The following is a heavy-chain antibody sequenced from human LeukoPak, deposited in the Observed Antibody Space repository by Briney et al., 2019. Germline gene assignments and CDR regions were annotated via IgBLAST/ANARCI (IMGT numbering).Heavy chain of an antibody. D-gene: IGHD2-21*01. CDR3: ARGGQIEYFDY. CDR1: GGSFSGYC. J-gene: IGHJ4*02. V-gene: IGHV4-34*01. CDR2: INHSGST. Sequence: SETLSLTCAVYGGSFSGYCWSWIRQPPGKGLEWIGEINHSGSTNYNPSLKSRVTISVDTSKNQFSLKLSSVTAADTAVYYCARGGQIEYFDYWGQGTLVTVSS.